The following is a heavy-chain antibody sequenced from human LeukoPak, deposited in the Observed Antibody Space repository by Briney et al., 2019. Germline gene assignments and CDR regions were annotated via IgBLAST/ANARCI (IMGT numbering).Heavy chain of an antibody. CDR1: GFTLSSYG. D-gene: IGHD2-21*01. V-gene: IGHV3-23*01. Sequence: PGGSLRLSCAASGFTLSSYGMSWVRQAPGKGLEWVSAISGSGGSTYYADSVKGRFTISRDNSKNTLYLQMNSLRAEDTAVYYCAKDPYHIVGENQKLSRDYWGQGTLVTVSS. CDR3: AKDPYHIVGENQKLSRDY. J-gene: IGHJ4*02. CDR2: ISGSGGST.